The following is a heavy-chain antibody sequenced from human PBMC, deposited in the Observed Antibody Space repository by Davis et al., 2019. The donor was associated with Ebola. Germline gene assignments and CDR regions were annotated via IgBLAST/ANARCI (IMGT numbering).Heavy chain of an antibody. D-gene: IGHD6-6*01. V-gene: IGHV4-4*02. Sequence: SETLSLTCAVSGGSISSSNWWSWVRQPPGKGLEWIGEIYHSGSTNYNPSLKSRVTISVDKSKNQFSLKLSSVTAADTAVYYCATLSIAARQDYYGMDFWGQGTTVTVSS. CDR1: GGSISSSNW. CDR3: ATLSIAARQDYYGMDF. J-gene: IGHJ6*02. CDR2: IYHSGST.